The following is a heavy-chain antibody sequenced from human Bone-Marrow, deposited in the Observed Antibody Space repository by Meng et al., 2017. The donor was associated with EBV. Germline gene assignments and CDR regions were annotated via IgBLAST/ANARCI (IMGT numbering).Heavy chain of an antibody. CDR1: GYTFSNYG. J-gene: IGHJ4*02. CDR2: ISGYDGNT. Sequence: QVQLVQSGAEVKKPGASVKVFCKASGYTFSNYGIAWVRQAPGQGLEWMGWISGYDGNTNYEQKFQGRVTMTTDTSTSTAYMDLRSLRSDDTAVYYCARSGRFCGGDCYADYWGQGTLVTVSS. V-gene: IGHV1-18*01. D-gene: IGHD2-21*01. CDR3: ARSGRFCGGDCYADY.